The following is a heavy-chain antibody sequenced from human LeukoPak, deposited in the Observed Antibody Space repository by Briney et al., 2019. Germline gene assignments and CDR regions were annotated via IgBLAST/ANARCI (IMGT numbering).Heavy chain of an antibody. Sequence: GGSLRLSCAASGFTFSSALMSRVRQAPGKGLEWVGRTKRKTDGGTTDCAAPVKGRFTISRDDSKNALFLQMNSLKIEDTAVYYCIHYGSGTYSTDYWAREPWSPSPQ. D-gene: IGHD3-10*01. V-gene: IGHV3-15*01. CDR3: IHYGSGTYSTDY. CDR1: GFTFSSAL. J-gene: IGHJ4*02. CDR2: TKRKTDGGTT.